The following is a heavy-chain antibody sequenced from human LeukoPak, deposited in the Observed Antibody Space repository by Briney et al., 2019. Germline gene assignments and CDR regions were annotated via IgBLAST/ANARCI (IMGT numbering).Heavy chain of an antibody. CDR2: ISGSGGST. J-gene: IGHJ5*02. CDR3: AKPFMVRGVIFWFDP. V-gene: IGHV3-23*01. CDR1: GFTFSSYA. Sequence: PGGSLRLSCAASGFTFSSYAVSWVRQAPGKGLEWVSAISGSGGSTYYADSVKGRFTVSRDNSKNTLYLQMNSLRAEDTAVYYCAKPFMVRGVIFWFDPWGQGTLVTVSS. D-gene: IGHD3-10*01.